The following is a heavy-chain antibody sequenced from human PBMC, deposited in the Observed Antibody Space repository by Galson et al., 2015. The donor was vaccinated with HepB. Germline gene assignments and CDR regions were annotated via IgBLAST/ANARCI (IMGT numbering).Heavy chain of an antibody. J-gene: IGHJ4*02. CDR3: ARGVVYYYDSSGYYGGGH. CDR1: GFNFSTYS. D-gene: IGHD3-22*01. V-gene: IGHV3-48*01. CDR2: ISSRSSTI. Sequence: SLRLSCAASGFNFSTYSMNWVRQAPGKGLEWVSYISSRSSTIFYADSVKGRFTISRDNAKNSLYLQMNSLRAEDTAVYYCARGVVYYYDSSGYYGGGHWGQGTLVTVSS.